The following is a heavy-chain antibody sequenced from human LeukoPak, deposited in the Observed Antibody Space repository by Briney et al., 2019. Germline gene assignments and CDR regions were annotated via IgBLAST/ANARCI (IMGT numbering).Heavy chain of an antibody. CDR1: GFTFSSYS. V-gene: IGHV3-48*01. D-gene: IGHD3-22*01. CDR3: ARESGYYDSSGYSNWFDP. CDR2: ISSSSSTI. J-gene: IGHJ5*02. Sequence: AGGSLRLSCAASGFTFSSYSMNWVRQAPGKGLEWVSYISSSSSTIYYADSVKGRFTISRDNAKNSLYLQMNSLRAEDTAVYYCARESGYYDSSGYSNWFDPWGQGTLVTVSS.